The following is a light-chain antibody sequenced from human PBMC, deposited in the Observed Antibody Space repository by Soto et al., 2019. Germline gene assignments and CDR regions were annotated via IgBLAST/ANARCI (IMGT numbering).Light chain of an antibody. CDR1: SSDIGAYNF. CDR3: SSYRSSVSYV. Sequence: QSALTQPASVSGSPGQSIIISCTGTSSDIGAYNFVSWYQQYPGNALKLIIYEVHNRPSGISNRFSGSKSGNTASLTISGLQAEDEADYYCSSYRSSVSYVFGTGTKLTVL. J-gene: IGLJ1*01. CDR2: EVH. V-gene: IGLV2-14*01.